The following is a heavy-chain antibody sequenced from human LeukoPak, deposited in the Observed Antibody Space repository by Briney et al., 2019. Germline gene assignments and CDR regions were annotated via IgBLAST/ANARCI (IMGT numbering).Heavy chain of an antibody. CDR1: GGTFSSYA. Sequence: SVKVSCKASGGTFSSYAISWVRQAPGQGLEWMGGIIPIFCTANYGQKFQCRVTITADESTSTAYMELSSLRSEDTAVYYCASQWTVTTSRFDYWGQGTLVTVSS. CDR2: IIPIFCTA. V-gene: IGHV1-69*13. J-gene: IGHJ4*02. D-gene: IGHD4-17*01. CDR3: ASQWTVTTSRFDY.